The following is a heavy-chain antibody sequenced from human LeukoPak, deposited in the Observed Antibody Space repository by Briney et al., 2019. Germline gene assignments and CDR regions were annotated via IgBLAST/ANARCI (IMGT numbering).Heavy chain of an antibody. CDR3: ARDYDFST. V-gene: IGHV3-7*01. Sequence: GGSLRLSCAASGFTISDYWMSWVRQAPGKGLEWVANIKEDGSGKNYVDSAKGRFTISRDNAKNSLYLQMNSLSAEDTAVYYCARDYDFSTWGQGTLVTVSS. D-gene: IGHD3-3*01. CDR2: IKEDGSGK. CDR1: GFTISDYW. J-gene: IGHJ4*02.